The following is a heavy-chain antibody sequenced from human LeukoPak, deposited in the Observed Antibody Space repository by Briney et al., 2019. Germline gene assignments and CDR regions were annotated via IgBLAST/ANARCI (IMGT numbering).Heavy chain of an antibody. CDR1: GYTLTSHG. J-gene: IGHJ4*02. CDR3: ARVGNYYDTSGYYGDRVY. V-gene: IGHV1-18*01. D-gene: IGHD3-22*01. CDR2: INGYNGNT. Sequence: ASVKVSCKASGYTLTSHGISWVRQAPGQGLEWMGWINGYNGNTNYAQSFQGRVTMTRDTSISTAYMELGRLSSNDTAVYYCARVGNYYDTSGYYGDRVYWGQGTLVTVSS.